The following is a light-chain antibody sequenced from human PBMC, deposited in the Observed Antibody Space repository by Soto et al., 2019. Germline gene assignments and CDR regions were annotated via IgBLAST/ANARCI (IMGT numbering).Light chain of an antibody. CDR1: SSNVGGYNY. J-gene: IGLJ1*01. CDR2: EVN. CDR3: SSYGGSNV. V-gene: IGLV2-8*01. Sequence: QSVLAQPPSASGSPGQSVAISCTGTSSNVGGYNYVSWYQQHPGKAPKLLIYEVNKRPSGVPDRFSGSKSGNTASLTVSGLQADDEADYYCSSYGGSNVFGTGTKVT.